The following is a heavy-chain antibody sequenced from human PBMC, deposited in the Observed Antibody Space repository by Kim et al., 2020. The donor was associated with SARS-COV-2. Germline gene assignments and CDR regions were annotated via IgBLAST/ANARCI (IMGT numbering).Heavy chain of an antibody. Sequence: GGSLRLSCVASGFNSAAYAMPWVRQAPGKGLEWVSGILWNGGEVDYADSVKGRFTISRDIASNSVYLQMDSLRPDDTAFYYCTKDMTPGGADVWGQGTTVTVSS. CDR2: ILWNGGEV. V-gene: IGHV3-9*02. J-gene: IGHJ6*02. CDR3: TKDMTPGGADV. CDR1: GFNSAAYA. D-gene: IGHD2-15*01.